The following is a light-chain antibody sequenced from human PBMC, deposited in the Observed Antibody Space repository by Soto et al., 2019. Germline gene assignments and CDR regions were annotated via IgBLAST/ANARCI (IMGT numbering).Light chain of an antibody. CDR3: LQYGNSPET. CDR2: VAS. J-gene: IGKJ1*01. V-gene: IGKV3-20*01. Sequence: EMVLTQSPDTLSLSPGERATLSCSASQTVSSSFLAWYQQRPGRAPRLLIYVASSRATGIPDRFSGSGSGTDFPLTISRLEPEDLAVYYFLQYGNSPETFGQGNKVEIK. CDR1: QTVSSSF.